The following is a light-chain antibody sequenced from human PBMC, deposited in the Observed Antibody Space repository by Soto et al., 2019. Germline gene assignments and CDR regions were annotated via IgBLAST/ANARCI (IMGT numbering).Light chain of an antibody. J-gene: IGLJ3*02. Sequence: QAVVTQEPSLTVSPGGTVTLTCASSTGAVTSGYFPGWFQQKPGQAPRALIYGASNKQSWTPARFSGSLLGGKAALTLSGVQPEDEAEYYCLLYYGGAGVFGGGTKVTVL. CDR3: LLYYGGAGV. CDR1: TGAVTSGYF. CDR2: GAS. V-gene: IGLV7-43*01.